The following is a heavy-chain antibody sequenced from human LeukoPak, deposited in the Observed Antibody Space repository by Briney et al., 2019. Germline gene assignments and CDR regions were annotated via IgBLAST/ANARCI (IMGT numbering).Heavy chain of an antibody. V-gene: IGHV4-39*07. J-gene: IGHJ4*02. D-gene: IGHD6-6*01. CDR1: GGSIRSGSYY. CDR3: ARVPLRGTAARSFDY. Sequence: SETLSLTCTVSGGSIRSGSYYWSWIRQPAGKGLEWIGSINYSGSTYYNPSLKSRVTISVDTSKNQFSLKLSSVTAADTAVYYCARVPLRGTAARSFDYWGQGTLVTVSS. CDR2: INYSGST.